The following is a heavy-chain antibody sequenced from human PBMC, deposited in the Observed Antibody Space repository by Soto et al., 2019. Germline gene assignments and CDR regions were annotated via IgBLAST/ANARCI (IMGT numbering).Heavy chain of an antibody. D-gene: IGHD6-6*01. Sequence: GGSLRLSCAASGFTFSSYAMSWVRQAPGKGLEWVSVISGSGGSTYYADSVKGRFTISRDNSKNTLYLQMNSLRAEDTAVYFCAKISRGSSSSPGDYWGQGTLVTVSS. CDR2: ISGSGGST. CDR3: AKISRGSSSSPGDY. J-gene: IGHJ4*02. CDR1: GFTFSSYA. V-gene: IGHV3-23*01.